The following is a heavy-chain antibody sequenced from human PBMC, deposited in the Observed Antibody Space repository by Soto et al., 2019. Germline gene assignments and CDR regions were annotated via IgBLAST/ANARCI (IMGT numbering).Heavy chain of an antibody. CDR2: IFHRGTS. J-gene: IGHJ4*02. CDR3: ASKYCPSTICYLFDN. Sequence: SETLSLTCSVSGGSITSNHWWSWVRQAPGKGLEWIGEIFHRGTSHHNPSLESRVTLSVDKSKNQFSLMLTSVTAADTAVYYCASKYCPSTICYLFDNWGQGALVTVSS. CDR1: GGSITSNHW. V-gene: IGHV4-4*02. D-gene: IGHD2-15*01.